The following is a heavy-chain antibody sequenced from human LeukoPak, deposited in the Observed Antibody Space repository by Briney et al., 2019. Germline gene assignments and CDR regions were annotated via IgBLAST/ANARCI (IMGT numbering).Heavy chain of an antibody. Sequence: PGGSLRLSCAAPGFTLRSYSMKLVPPGPGEGVGWGSSISSSSSYIYYADSVKGRFTISRDNAKNSLYLQMNSLRAEDTAVYYCARDIRGSARPFDYWGQGTLVTVSS. J-gene: IGHJ4*02. CDR3: ARDIRGSARPFDY. CDR1: GFTLRSYS. V-gene: IGHV3-21*01. CDR2: ISSSSSYI. D-gene: IGHD3-10*01.